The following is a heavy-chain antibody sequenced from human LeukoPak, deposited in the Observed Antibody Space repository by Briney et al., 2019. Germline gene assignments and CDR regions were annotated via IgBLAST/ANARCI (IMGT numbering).Heavy chain of an antibody. V-gene: IGHV3-23*01. D-gene: IGHD2-2*01. J-gene: IGHJ6*03. CDR2: ISGSGGST. CDR3: AKDEEVPSDYYYIDV. CDR1: GFTFSSYA. Sequence: AGGSLRLSCAASGFTFSSYAMSWVRQAPGKGLEWVSAISGSGGSTYYADSVKGRFTISRDNSKNTLYLQMNSLRAEDTAVYYCAKDEEVPSDYYYIDVWGKGTTVTVSS.